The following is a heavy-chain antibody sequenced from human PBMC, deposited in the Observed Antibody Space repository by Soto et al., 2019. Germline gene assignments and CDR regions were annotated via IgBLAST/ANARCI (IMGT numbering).Heavy chain of an antibody. CDR3: ARVRRAETDGRDYGMDV. Sequence: QVQLQESGPGLVKPSQTLSLTCTVSGDSISSTDYYWSWVRQHPGKGLEWIGYIYYSGSSYYNPSLKSRVTISVDTSKNQFPLKRNAVTAPETAVYSCARVRRAETDGRDYGMDVWGQGTTVTVSS. J-gene: IGHJ6*02. D-gene: IGHD2-15*01. CDR2: IYYSGSS. CDR1: GDSISSTDYY. V-gene: IGHV4-31*03.